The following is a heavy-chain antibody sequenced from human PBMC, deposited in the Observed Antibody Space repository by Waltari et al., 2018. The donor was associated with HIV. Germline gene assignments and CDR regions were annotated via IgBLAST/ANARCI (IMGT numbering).Heavy chain of an antibody. V-gene: IGHV4-61*02. J-gene: IGHJ6*02. D-gene: IGHD5-12*01. Sequence: QVQLQESGPGLVKPSQTLSLTCPVSGGSISNGSYYWNWIRQPAGTGLEWIGRIYSSGNTTYNPSLESRVTSSVGTSKNHFSLKLSSVTAADTAVYYCARGRFEGYILYYYYGMDVWGQGTTVSVSS. CDR3: ARGRFEGYILYYYYGMDV. CDR1: GGSISNGSYY. CDR2: IYSSGNT.